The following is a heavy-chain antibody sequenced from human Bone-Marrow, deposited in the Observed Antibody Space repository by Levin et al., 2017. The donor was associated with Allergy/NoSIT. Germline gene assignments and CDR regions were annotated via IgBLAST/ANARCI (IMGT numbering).Heavy chain of an antibody. Sequence: ASVKVSCKASGGTFTNFPISWVRQAAGHGLEWLGGIISDSPTPDYAQQFQGRITITADADEYVTTAYLELRSLRSEDTAVYFCARGGHLVPGYYFGMDVWGQGTTVTVSS. J-gene: IGHJ6*02. CDR3: ARGGHLVPGYYFGMDV. D-gene: IGHD6-6*01. V-gene: IGHV1-69*13. CDR2: IISDSPTP. CDR1: GGTFTNFP.